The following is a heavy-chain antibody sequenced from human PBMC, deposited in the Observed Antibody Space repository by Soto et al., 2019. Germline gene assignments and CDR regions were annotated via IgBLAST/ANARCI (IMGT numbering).Heavy chain of an antibody. V-gene: IGHV3-66*01. CDR2: IYTGGGT. D-gene: IGHD2-2*01. CDR3: ARGYCSGTSCYGD. J-gene: IGHJ4*02. Sequence: GGSLRLSCAASGFTVSSNYMSWVRQAPGKGLEWVSVIYTGGGTYYADSVKGRFTISRDNSKNTLYLQMNSLRAEDTAVYYCARGYCSGTSCYGDWGQGTLVTVSS. CDR1: GFTVSSNY.